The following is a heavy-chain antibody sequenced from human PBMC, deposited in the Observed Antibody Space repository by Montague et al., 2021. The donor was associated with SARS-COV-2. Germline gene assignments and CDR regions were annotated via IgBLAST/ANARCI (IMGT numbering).Heavy chain of an antibody. CDR2: IYYSGST. CDR3: ARDLGDY. CDR1: GGSISSYS. V-gene: IGHV4-59*13. J-gene: IGHJ4*01. Sequence: SETLSLTCTVSGGSISSYSWSRIRQPPGKGLEWIGYIYYSGSTNYNPSLKSRVTISVDTSKNQFSLKLSSVTAADTAVYYCARDLGDYWGQGTLVTVSS.